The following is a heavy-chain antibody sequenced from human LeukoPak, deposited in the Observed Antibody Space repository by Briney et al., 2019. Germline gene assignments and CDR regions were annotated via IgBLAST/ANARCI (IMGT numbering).Heavy chain of an antibody. D-gene: IGHD3-9*01. CDR1: GDSVSSNSAA. CDR3: ARGGLRYFDRYYYYYYMDV. J-gene: IGHJ6*03. V-gene: IGHV6-1*01. Sequence: SQTLSLTCAISGDSVSSNSAAWNWIRQSPSRGLEWLGRTYYRSKWYNDYAVSVKSRITINPDTSKNQFSLQLNSVTPEDTAVYYCARGGLRYFDRYYYYYYMDVWGKGTTVTVSS. CDR2: TYYRSKWYN.